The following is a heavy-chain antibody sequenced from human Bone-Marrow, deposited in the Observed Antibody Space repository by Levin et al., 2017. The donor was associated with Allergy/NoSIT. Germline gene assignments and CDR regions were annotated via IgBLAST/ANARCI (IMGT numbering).Heavy chain of an antibody. Sequence: LPCVASGFNFRNFGIHWVRQAPGLFLSFLSFLFSSFLPPSSSSSFRGRLSISRDNSRRTVSLQMDDLTAEDTAIYYCARDQKAEKGGVGGQNSYYYGMDIWGQGTTVTVS. J-gene: IGHJ6*02. CDR1: GFNFRNFG. D-gene: IGHD3-10*01. CDR3: ARDQKAEKGGVGGQNSYYYGMDI. V-gene: IGHV3-33*01. CDR2: LFSSFLPP.